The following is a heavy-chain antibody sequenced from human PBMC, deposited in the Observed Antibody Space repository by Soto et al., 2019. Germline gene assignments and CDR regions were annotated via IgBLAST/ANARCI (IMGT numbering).Heavy chain of an antibody. CDR2: IYYSGST. D-gene: IGHD4-17*01. Sequence: QVQLQESGPGLVKPSQTLSLTCTVSGGSISSGDYYWSWIRQPPGKGLEWIGYIYYSGSTYYNPSLKSRVTISVDTSKNQFSLKLSSVTAADTAVYYCARARGYGDYPFWFDPWGQGTLVTVSS. CDR3: ARARGYGDYPFWFDP. CDR1: GGSISSGDYY. V-gene: IGHV4-30-4*01. J-gene: IGHJ5*02.